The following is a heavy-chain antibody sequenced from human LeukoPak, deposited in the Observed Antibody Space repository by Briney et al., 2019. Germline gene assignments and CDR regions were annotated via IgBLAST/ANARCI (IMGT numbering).Heavy chain of an antibody. CDR1: GFTFSSYA. CDR3: AKMPVSYSSGWSTFDY. CDR2: ISGSGVST. V-gene: IGHV3-23*01. J-gene: IGHJ4*02. D-gene: IGHD6-19*01. Sequence: PGGSLRLSCVASGFTFSSYAMSWVRQTPGKGLEWVSGISGSGVSTYYADSVKGRFTISRDNSKNTLYLQMSTLRAEDTAIYYCAKMPVSYSSGWSTFDYWGQGTLVTVSS.